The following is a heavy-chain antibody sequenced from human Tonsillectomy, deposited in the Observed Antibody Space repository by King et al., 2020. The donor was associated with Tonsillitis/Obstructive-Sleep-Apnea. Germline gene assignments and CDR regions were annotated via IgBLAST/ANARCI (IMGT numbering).Heavy chain of an antibody. CDR3: AREFISPLSFGYYPDTFDY. J-gene: IGHJ4*02. D-gene: IGHD3-3*01. CDR2: ISSSGSTI. V-gene: IGHV3-48*03. CDR1: GFTFSGYE. Sequence: DVQLVESGGGLVQPGGSLRLSCAASGFTFSGYEMNWVRQAPGKGLEWVSYISSSGSTIYYADSVKGRFTISRDNARNSLYLQMNSLRAEDTAVYYCAREFISPLSFGYYPDTFDYWGQGTLVTVSS.